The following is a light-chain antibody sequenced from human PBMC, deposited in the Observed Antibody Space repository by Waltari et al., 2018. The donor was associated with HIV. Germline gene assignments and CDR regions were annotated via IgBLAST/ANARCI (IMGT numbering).Light chain of an antibody. J-gene: IGLJ2*01. Sequence: QSALTQPPSVSGSPGQSVTISCTGTSSDVGTYNRVSWYQQPPGTAPKVVIYEVSNRPSGVPDRFSAAKSGNTASLTISGLQAEDEADYYCSSFTTSSTLIFGGGTRLTVL. CDR3: SSFTTSSTLI. CDR2: EVS. V-gene: IGLV2-18*02. CDR1: SSDVGTYNR.